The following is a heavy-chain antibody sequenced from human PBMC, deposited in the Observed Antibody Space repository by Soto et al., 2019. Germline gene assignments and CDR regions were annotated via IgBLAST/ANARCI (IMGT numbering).Heavy chain of an antibody. J-gene: IGHJ4*02. CDR3: APHLWFGESYY. CDR1: GFTFSSYA. CDR2: IRGSGGST. Sequence: EVQLLESGGGLVQPGGSLRLSCAASGFTFSSYAMSWVRQAPGKGLGWVSAIRGSGGSTYYADSVKGRFTISRDNSKHTPYLHMNSLRANHTAVYYCAPHLWFGESYYWGQGPLATVSS. V-gene: IGHV3-23*01. D-gene: IGHD3-10*01.